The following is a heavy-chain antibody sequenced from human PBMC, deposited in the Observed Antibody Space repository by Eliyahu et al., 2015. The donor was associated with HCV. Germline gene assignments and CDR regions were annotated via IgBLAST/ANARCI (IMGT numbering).Heavy chain of an antibody. CDR2: ISGXGGST. CDR1: GFTFSSYA. CDR3: AKDGPVYSSSKPFDY. J-gene: IGHJ4*02. D-gene: IGHD6-13*01. V-gene: IGHV3-23*01. Sequence: EVQLLESGGGLVQPGGSLRLSCAASGFTFSSYAMGWVRQAPGKGLEWVSAISGXGGSTYYADSVKGRFTISRDNSKNTLYLQMNSLRAEDTAVYYCAKDGPVYSSSKPFDYWGQGTLVTVSS.